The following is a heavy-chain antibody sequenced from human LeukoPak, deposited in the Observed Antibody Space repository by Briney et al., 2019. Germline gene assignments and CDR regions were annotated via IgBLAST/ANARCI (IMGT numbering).Heavy chain of an antibody. J-gene: IGHJ6*02. CDR2: IYYSGST. Sequence: SQTLSLTCTVSGGSISSGGYYWSWIRQHPVKGLEWIGYIYYSGSTYYNPSLKSRVTISVDTSKNQFSLKLSSVTAADTAVYYCARDRVATRGSYYGMDVWGQGTTVTVSS. CDR3: ARDRVATRGSYYGMDV. D-gene: IGHD3-10*01. V-gene: IGHV4-31*03. CDR1: GGSISSGGYY.